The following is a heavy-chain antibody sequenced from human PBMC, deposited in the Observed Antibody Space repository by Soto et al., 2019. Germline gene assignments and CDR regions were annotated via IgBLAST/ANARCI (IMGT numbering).Heavy chain of an antibody. Sequence: GESLKISCNGSGYSFTSYWIGWVRQMPGKGLEWMGIIYPGDSDTRYSPSFQGQVTISADKSISTAYLQWSSLKASDTAMYYCARHIVATRRYYYYGMDVWGQGTTVTVSS. CDR2: IYPGDSDT. CDR3: ARHIVATRRYYYYGMDV. J-gene: IGHJ6*02. D-gene: IGHD5-12*01. CDR1: GYSFTSYW. V-gene: IGHV5-51*01.